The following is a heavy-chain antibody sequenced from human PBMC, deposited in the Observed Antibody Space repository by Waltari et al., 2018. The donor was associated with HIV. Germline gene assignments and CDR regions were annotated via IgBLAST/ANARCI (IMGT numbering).Heavy chain of an antibody. CDR3: ASLYCSGGSCYDY. D-gene: IGHD2-15*01. V-gene: IGHV3-7*01. CDR1: GFTFSSYW. J-gene: IGHJ4*02. Sequence: EVQLVESGGGLVQPGGSLRLSCAASGFTFSSYWMTWVRQAPGKGLGWVANIKQDGSEKYYADSVKGRLTISRDNAKNSLYLQMNSLRAEDTAVYYCASLYCSGGSCYDYWGQGTLVTVSS. CDR2: IKQDGSEK.